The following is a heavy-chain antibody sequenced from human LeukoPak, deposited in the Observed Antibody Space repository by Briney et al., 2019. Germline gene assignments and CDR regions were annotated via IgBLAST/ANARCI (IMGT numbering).Heavy chain of an antibody. CDR1: GYTFTSYG. J-gene: IGHJ4*02. CDR2: ISAYNGNT. Sequence: ASVKVSCKASGYTFTSYGISWVRQAPGQGLEWMGWISAYNGNTNYAQKLQGRVTMTEDTSTDTAYMELSSLRSEDAAVYYCATDRKYYFDYWGQGTLVTVSS. V-gene: IGHV1-18*01. CDR3: ATDRKYYFDY.